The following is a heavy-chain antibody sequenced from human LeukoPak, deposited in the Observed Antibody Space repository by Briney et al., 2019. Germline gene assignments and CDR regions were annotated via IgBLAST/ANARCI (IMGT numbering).Heavy chain of an antibody. CDR3: ASQPAVIDLDY. Sequence: GGSLRLSCTASGFTFSNYWMTWVRQAPGKGLEWVANIKPDGTKKTYVDSVKGRFTISRDNAKNSLYLQMNSLRVDDTAIYYCASQPAVIDLDYWGPGIQVTVSS. V-gene: IGHV3-7*01. CDR1: GFTFSNYW. J-gene: IGHJ4*02. D-gene: IGHD2-21*01. CDR2: IKPDGTKK.